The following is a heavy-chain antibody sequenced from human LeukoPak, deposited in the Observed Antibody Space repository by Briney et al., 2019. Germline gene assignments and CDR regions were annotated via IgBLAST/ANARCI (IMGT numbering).Heavy chain of an antibody. CDR3: ARLRVHYYYYMDV. J-gene: IGHJ6*03. CDR1: GGSISSSSYY. Sequence: SETLSLTCTVSGGSISSSSYYWGWIRQPPGKGLEWIGSIYYSGSTYYNPSLKSRVTISVDTSKNQFSLKLSSVTAADTAVYYCARLRVHYYYYMDVWGKGTTVTVSS. CDR2: IYYSGST. V-gene: IGHV4-39*01. D-gene: IGHD3-10*01.